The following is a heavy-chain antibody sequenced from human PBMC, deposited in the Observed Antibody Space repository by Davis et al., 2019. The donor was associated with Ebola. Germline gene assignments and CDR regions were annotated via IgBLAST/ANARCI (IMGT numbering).Heavy chain of an antibody. CDR2: INHSGST. J-gene: IGHJ4*02. CDR1: GGSFSGYY. V-gene: IGHV4-34*01. CDR3: ARGGYFDY. Sequence: MPSETLSLTCAVSGGSFSGYYWSWIRQPPGKGLEWIGEINHSGSTNYNPSLKSRVTISVDTSKNQFSLKLSSVTAADTAVYYCARGGYFDYWGQGTLVTVSS.